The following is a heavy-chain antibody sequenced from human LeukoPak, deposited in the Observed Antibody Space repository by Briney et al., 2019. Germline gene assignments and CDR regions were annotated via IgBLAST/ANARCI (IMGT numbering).Heavy chain of an antibody. J-gene: IGHJ4*02. CDR1: GXSISSYY. D-gene: IGHD3-3*01. CDR3: ARQRFLEWYFDY. CDR2: IYYSGST. V-gene: IGHV4-59*08. Sequence: SETLSLTCTVSGXSISSYYWSWIRQPPGKGLEWIGYIYYSGSTNYNPSLKSRVTISVDTSKNQFSLKLSSVTAADTAVYYCARQRFLEWYFDYWGQGTLVTVSS.